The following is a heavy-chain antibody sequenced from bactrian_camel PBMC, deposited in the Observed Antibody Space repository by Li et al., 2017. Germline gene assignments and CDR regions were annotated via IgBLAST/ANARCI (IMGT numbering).Heavy chain of an antibody. Sequence: VQLVESGGGSVQAGGSLRLSCAESGSASMIYCMGWFRQAPGKQRESVAAIERDGSTTYAESVKGRFTISKDNTENTLYLQMDNLKPEDSGMYYCAADPRGGDCNRKWPEFVSWGQGTQVTVS. CDR2: IERDGST. D-gene: IGHD7*01. V-gene: IGHV3S53*01. J-gene: IGHJ6*01. CDR3: AADPRGGDCNRKWPEFVS. CDR1: GSASMIYC.